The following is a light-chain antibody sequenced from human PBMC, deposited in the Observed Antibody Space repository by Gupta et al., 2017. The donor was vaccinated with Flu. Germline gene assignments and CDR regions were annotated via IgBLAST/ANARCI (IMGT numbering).Light chain of an antibody. CDR1: SSDVGRSDS. J-gene: IGLJ1*01. Sequence: QSALTQPASVSGSPGPSITISCTGTSSDVGRSDSVSGYQQHPGKAPKLLIYDVSNRPSGVSSRFSGSKSGNTASLTISGLQAEDETDYYCSSYTSISTFYVFGTGTKVTVL. CDR2: DVS. V-gene: IGLV2-14*01. CDR3: SSYTSISTFYV.